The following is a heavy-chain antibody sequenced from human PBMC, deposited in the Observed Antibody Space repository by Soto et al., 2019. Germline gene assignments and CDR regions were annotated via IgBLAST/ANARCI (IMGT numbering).Heavy chain of an antibody. J-gene: IGHJ4*02. CDR3: AKGAAGYSYGYGDY. Sequence: PGGSLRLSCAASGFTFSSYGMHWVRQAPGKGLEWVAVISYDGSNKYYADSVKGRFTISRDNSKNTLYLQMNSLRAEDTAVYYCAKGAAGYSYGYGDYWGQGTLVTVPQ. D-gene: IGHD5-18*01. V-gene: IGHV3-30*18. CDR2: ISYDGSNK. CDR1: GFTFSSYG.